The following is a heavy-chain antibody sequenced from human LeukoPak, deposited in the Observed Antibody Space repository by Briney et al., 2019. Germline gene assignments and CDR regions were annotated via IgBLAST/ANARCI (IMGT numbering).Heavy chain of an antibody. CDR1: GYNFATDW. J-gene: IGHJ4*02. CDR2: IFPADSDT. V-gene: IGHV5-51*01. Sequence: GESLKISCKGSGYNFATDWIGWVRQMPGKGLEWMGIIFPADSDTRYNPSFQGQVTISSDKSITTAYLQWSSLKASDTAMYYCAGHKSGYSYGDWGQGTLVTVSS. CDR3: AGHKSGYSYGD. D-gene: IGHD5-18*01.